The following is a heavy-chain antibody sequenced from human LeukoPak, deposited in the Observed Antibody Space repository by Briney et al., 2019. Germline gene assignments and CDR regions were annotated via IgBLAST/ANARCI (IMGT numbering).Heavy chain of an antibody. D-gene: IGHD6-19*01. CDR2: IKEDGSRN. Sequence: GGPLRLSCAASGFSFSSFWMTWVRQAPGKGLEWVANIKEDGSRNHCVDSVKGRFTISRDNAKNSLFLQMSSLRVEDTAVYYCARANNAGWFDYWGQGTLVTVSS. CDR1: GFSFSSFW. V-gene: IGHV3-7*04. J-gene: IGHJ4*02. CDR3: ARANNAGWFDY.